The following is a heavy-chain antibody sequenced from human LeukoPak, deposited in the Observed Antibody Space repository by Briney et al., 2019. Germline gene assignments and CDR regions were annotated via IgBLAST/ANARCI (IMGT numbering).Heavy chain of an antibody. V-gene: IGHV1-18*01. CDR3: ARGVVAVAGTSYYYYYYMDV. Sequence: ASVKVSCKASGYTFTSYGISWVRQAPGQGLEWMGWISAYNGNTNYAQKLQGRVTMTTDTSTSTAYTELRSLRSDDTAVYYCARGVVAVAGTSYYYYYYMDVWGKGTTVTVSS. CDR1: GYTFTSYG. J-gene: IGHJ6*03. CDR2: ISAYNGNT. D-gene: IGHD6-19*01.